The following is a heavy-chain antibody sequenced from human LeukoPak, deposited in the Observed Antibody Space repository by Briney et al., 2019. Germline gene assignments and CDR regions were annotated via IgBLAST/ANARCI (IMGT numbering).Heavy chain of an antibody. Sequence: GGSLRLSCAASGFNFKSYSMNWVRQAPGKGLVWVSFISSTSSDLLYADSVKGRFTVSRDNGKNSLYLQMNSLRVEDTAVHYCARAAGHYFDYWGQGSLVTVSS. CDR3: ARAAGHYFDY. CDR2: ISSTSSDL. D-gene: IGHD3-10*01. V-gene: IGHV3-21*06. CDR1: GFNFKSYS. J-gene: IGHJ4*02.